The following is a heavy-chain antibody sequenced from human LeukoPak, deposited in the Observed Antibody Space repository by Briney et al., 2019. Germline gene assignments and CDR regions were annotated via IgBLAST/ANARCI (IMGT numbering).Heavy chain of an antibody. D-gene: IGHD1-26*01. CDR2: MWYDGSRE. V-gene: IGHV3-33*01. CDR3: ARDLSFGSLDF. J-gene: IGHJ4*02. CDR1: GFILSTHG. Sequence: PGGSLRLSCAASGFILSTHGMHWVRQAPGKGLEWVAGMWYDGSREDYADSVKGRFTISRDMSKNTLNLRMNSLRVEDTAMFYCARDLSFGSLDFRGQGTLVTVSS.